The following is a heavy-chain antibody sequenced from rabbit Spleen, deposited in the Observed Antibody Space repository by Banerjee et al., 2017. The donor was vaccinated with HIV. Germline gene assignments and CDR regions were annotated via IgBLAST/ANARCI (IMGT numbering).Heavy chain of an antibody. J-gene: IGHJ4*01. V-gene: IGHV1S45*01. D-gene: IGHD4-1*01. CDR3: ARVGSGWAYYFNL. CDR2: INAVTGKA. CDR1: AFSFSNKAV. Sequence: QEQLVESGGGLVKPEGSLKLSCTASAFSFSNKAVMCWVRQAPGKGLEWIACINAVTGKAVYANWAKGRSTFSKTSSTTVTLQMTSLTAADTATYFCARVGSGWAYYFNLWGQGTLVTVS.